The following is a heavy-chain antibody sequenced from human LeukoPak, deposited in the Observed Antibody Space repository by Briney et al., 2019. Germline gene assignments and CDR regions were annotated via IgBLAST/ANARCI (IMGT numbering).Heavy chain of an antibody. CDR1: GFTFFSYE. D-gene: IGHD6-13*01. J-gene: IGHJ4*02. V-gene: IGHV3-48*03. CDR3: ARALPSSWYFFDY. CDR2: ISSSADTK. Sequence: HPGGSLRLSCAVSGFTFFSYEMYWVRQAPAKGLEWVSYISSSADTKYYADSVKGRFTISRDNAKSSLYLQMNSLRADDTAVYYCARALPSSWYFFDYWGQGTLVTVSS.